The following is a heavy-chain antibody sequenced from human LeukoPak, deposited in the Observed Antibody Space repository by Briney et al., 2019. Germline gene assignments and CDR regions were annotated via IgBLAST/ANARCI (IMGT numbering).Heavy chain of an antibody. J-gene: IGHJ4*02. CDR3: AREGWSSCLDY. V-gene: IGHV3-30-3*01. CDR1: GFTFSSYA. CDR2: ISYDGSNK. D-gene: IGHD6-13*01. Sequence: GGSLRLSCAASGFTFSSYAMHWVRQAPGKGLEWVAVISYDGSNKYYADSVKGRFTISRDNSKNTLYLQVNSLRAGDTAVYYCAREGWSSCLDYWGQGTLVTVSS.